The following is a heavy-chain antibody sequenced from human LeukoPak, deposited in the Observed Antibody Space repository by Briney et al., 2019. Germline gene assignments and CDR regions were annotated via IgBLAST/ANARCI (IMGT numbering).Heavy chain of an antibody. Sequence: PGRSLRLSCAASGFTFSSYGMHWVRQAPGKGLEWVSYISSSSSTIYYADSVKGRFTISRDNAKNSLYLQMNSLRAEDTAVYYCAREGRWFGELLCFDYWGQGTLVTVSS. D-gene: IGHD3-10*01. CDR3: AREGRWFGELLCFDY. CDR1: GFTFSSYG. J-gene: IGHJ4*02. V-gene: IGHV3-48*01. CDR2: ISSSSSTI.